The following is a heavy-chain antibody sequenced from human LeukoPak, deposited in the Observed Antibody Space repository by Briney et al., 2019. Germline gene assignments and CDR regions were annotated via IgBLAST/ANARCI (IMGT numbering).Heavy chain of an antibody. V-gene: IGHV3-7*01. J-gene: IGHJ3*02. CDR2: IKQDGSEK. CDR3: ARPHRVLNAFDI. Sequence: TGGSLRLSCAASGFTYSDCTMSWVRQVPGKGLEWVANIKQDGSEKYYVDSVKGRFTISRDNAKNSLYLQMNSLRAEDTAVYYCARPHRVLNAFDIWGQGTMVTVSS. CDR1: GFTYSDCT.